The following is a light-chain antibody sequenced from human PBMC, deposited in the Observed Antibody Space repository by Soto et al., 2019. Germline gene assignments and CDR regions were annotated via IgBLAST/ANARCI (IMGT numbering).Light chain of an antibody. CDR3: ASNTPTWV. CDR2: EVT. CDR1: SSDVGGYNS. Sequence: QSALTQPASVSGSPGQSISISCTGISSDVGGYNSVSWYQQLPGKAPKLIIYEVTKRPSGISNRFSGSKSANTASLTISGLQADDEADYFCASNTPTWVFGGGTKLTVL. V-gene: IGLV2-14*03. J-gene: IGLJ3*02.